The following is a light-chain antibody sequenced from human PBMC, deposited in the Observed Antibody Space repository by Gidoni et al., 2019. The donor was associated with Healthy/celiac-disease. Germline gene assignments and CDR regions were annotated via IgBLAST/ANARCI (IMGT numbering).Light chain of an antibody. CDR3: QQYGSSLYT. V-gene: IGKV3-20*01. Sequence: IVLTQPPGTLSLSPGARATISCRASQRVSSSYLAWYPQKPGQAPRLLIYGASSRATGIPDRFSGSGSGTDFTLTISRLEPEDFAVYYCQQYGSSLYTFGQGTKLEIK. CDR2: GAS. CDR1: QRVSSSY. J-gene: IGKJ2*01.